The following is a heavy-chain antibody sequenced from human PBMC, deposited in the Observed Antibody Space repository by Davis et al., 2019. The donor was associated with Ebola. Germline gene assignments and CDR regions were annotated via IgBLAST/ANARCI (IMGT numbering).Heavy chain of an antibody. CDR2: IRSKAYGGTT. J-gene: IGHJ3*02. D-gene: IGHD2-2*02. V-gene: IGHV3-49*04. CDR1: GFTFGAYA. Sequence: PGGSLRLSCTASGFTFGAYAMSWVRQAPGKGLEWVGFIRSKAYGGTTEYAASVKGRFTISRDDSKSIAYLQMNSLKTEDTAFYYCTRAYCSSTNCYTVGAFDIWGQGTMVTVSS. CDR3: TRAYCSSTNCYTVGAFDI.